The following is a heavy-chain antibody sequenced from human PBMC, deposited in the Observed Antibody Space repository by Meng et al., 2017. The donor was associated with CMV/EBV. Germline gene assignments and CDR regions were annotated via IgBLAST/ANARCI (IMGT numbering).Heavy chain of an antibody. CDR1: GFTFSSYS. CDR3: ARDKWEILTRFDY. D-gene: IGHD1-26*01. J-gene: IGHJ4*02. Sequence: ASGFTFSSYSMSWVRQAQGKGLEWVSYISSSSSYIYYADSVKSRFTVSRDNAKNSLYMQMNSLRAEDTAVYYCARDKWEILTRFDYWGQGTLVTVSS. V-gene: IGHV3-21*01. CDR2: ISSSSSYI.